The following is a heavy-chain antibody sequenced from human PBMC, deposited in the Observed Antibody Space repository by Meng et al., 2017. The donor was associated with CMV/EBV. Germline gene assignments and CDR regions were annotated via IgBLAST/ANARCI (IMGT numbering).Heavy chain of an antibody. CDR1: GFTFSSYW. CDR2: ISSSSSYI. V-gene: IGHV3-21*01. Sequence: GESLKISCAASGFTFSSYWMSWVRQAPGKGLEWVSSISSSSSYIYYADSVKGRFTISRDNAKNSLYLQMNSLRAEDTAVYYCARDNDFDYWGQGTLVTVSS. J-gene: IGHJ4*02. CDR3: ARDNDFDY.